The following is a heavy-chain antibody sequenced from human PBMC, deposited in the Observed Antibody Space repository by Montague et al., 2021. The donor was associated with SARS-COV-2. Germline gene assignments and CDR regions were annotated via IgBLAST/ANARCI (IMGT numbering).Heavy chain of an antibody. V-gene: IGHV4-59*01. D-gene: IGHD4-23*01. CDR3: ARGGGDYGGNPFDY. CDR2: IYYSGST. J-gene: IGHJ4*02. CDR1: GVSITTYY. Sequence: SETLSLTCTVSGVSITTYYWSWIRQPPGKGLEWIGYIYYSGSTYYTPSLKSRVSFSFDASKNEFSLRLTSVSAADTAVYYCARGGGDYGGNPFDYWGQGTLVTVSS.